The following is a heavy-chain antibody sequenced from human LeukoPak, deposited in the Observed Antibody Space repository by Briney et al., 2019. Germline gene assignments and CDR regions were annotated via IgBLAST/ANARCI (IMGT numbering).Heavy chain of an antibody. Sequence: TGGSLRLSCAASGFTFSDYYMSWIRQAPGKGLEWVSYISSSGSTIYYADSVKGRFTISRDNAKNSLYLQMNSLRAEDTAVYYCARDRVPHYDILTGYYSGAPAGATGFDYWGQGTLVTVSS. CDR1: GFTFSDYY. J-gene: IGHJ4*02. CDR3: ARDRVPHYDILTGYYSGAPAGATGFDY. D-gene: IGHD3-9*01. CDR2: ISSSGSTI. V-gene: IGHV3-11*04.